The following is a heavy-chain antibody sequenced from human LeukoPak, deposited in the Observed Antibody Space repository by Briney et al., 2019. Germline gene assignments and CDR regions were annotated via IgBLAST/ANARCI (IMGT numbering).Heavy chain of an antibody. V-gene: IGHV4-34*01. J-gene: IGHJ4*02. CDR3: ASFITIFGVDSDYSFDY. CDR1: GGSFSGYY. CDR2: INHSGST. D-gene: IGHD3-3*01. Sequence: SETLSLTCAVYGGSFSGYYWSWIRQPPVKGLEWIGEINHSGSTNYNPSLKSRVTISVDTSKNQFSLKLSSVTAADTAAYYCASFITIFGVDSDYSFDYWGQGTLVTVSS.